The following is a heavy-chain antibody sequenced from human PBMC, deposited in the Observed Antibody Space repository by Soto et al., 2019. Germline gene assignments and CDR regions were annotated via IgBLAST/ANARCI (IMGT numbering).Heavy chain of an antibody. CDR3: AGSSDDGRDN. CDR1: GFSLSDYS. CDR2: ISSSSSFI. V-gene: IGHV3-21*01. J-gene: IGHJ4*02. Sequence: EVQLVESGGGLVKPGGSLRLSCAASGFSLSDYSMNWIRQAPGTGLEWVASISSSSSFIHYAESMKGRFTISRDNAKNSLYLPMNSLSAEDTAVYYCAGSSDDGRDNWGQGTLVTVSS. D-gene: IGHD1-26*01.